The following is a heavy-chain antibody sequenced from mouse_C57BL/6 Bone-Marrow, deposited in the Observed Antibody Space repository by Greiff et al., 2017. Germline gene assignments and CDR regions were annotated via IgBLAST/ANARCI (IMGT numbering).Heavy chain of an antibody. CDR3: ARDGGSMRDYFDD. V-gene: IGHV3-6*01. D-gene: IGHD1-1*01. J-gene: IGHJ2*01. Sequence: EVQLQESGPGLVKPSQSLSLTCSVTGYSITSGYYWNWIRQFPGNKLEWMGYISYDGSNNYNPSLKNRISITRDTSKNQFFLKLNSVTTEDTATYYCARDGGSMRDYFDDWGQGTTLTVSS. CDR2: ISYDGSN. CDR1: GYSITSGYY.